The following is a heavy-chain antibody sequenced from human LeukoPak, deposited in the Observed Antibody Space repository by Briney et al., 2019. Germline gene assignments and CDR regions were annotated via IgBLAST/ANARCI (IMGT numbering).Heavy chain of an antibody. V-gene: IGHV1-2*02. CDR2: VNPNSGGT. J-gene: IGHJ4*02. CDR3: ARDLPDY. CDR1: GCTFIRSY. Sequence: GAAVKVSSKASGCTFIRSYMHWGRRAPGQGGEGRGWVNPNSGGTNYAQNFQGRVTMTSEKTFSTAFVQLSRRRCADAAAFYCARDLPDYWGQGTLVTVSS.